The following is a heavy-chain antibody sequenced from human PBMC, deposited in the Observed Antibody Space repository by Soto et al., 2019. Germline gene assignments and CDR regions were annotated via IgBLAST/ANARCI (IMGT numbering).Heavy chain of an antibody. D-gene: IGHD3-16*01. CDR1: GFSLTSRPVG. CDR2: IYWDDDK. Sequence: QITLKESGPTLEKPTQTLTLSCTFCGFSLTSRPVGVGWVRQPPGKALEWLAFIYWDDDKRYSPSLRSTLTVTKDASKNQVVLTLTNMDPVDTATYYCAHRRNYDGSWNEGVFDYWGQGILVTVSS. V-gene: IGHV2-5*02. J-gene: IGHJ4*02. CDR3: AHRRNYDGSWNEGVFDY.